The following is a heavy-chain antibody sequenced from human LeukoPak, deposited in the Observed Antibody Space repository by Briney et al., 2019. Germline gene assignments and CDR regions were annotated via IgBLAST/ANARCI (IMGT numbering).Heavy chain of an antibody. CDR1: GYTFTSSYD. CDR3: ARENVNRGSSWGYDYFGMDV. D-gene: IGHD6-13*01. J-gene: IGHJ6*02. Sequence: VASVKVSCTASGYTFTSSYDINWVRQAPGQGHEWMGWMNPYTGITGYPQKFQGRVTMTRDTSISTAYMELSSLTSEDTAVYFCARENVNRGSSWGYDYFGMDVWGQGTAVTVSS. V-gene: IGHV1-8*01. CDR2: MNPYTGIT.